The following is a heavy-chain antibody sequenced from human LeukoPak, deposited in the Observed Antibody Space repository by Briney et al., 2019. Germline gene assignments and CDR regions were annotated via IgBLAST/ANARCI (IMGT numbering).Heavy chain of an antibody. CDR2: VKEDGATK. D-gene: IGHD2-15*01. J-gene: IGHJ4*02. V-gene: IGHV3-7*01. CDR3: VSQEVVPH. Sequence: GGSLRLSCAASGFSFTNYWMSWVRQAPGKGLEWVANVKEDGATKQYVDSVKGRFTISRDNAKNSLYLQMDSLRAEDTAVYYCVSQEVVPHWGQGTLVSVSS. CDR1: GFSFTNYW.